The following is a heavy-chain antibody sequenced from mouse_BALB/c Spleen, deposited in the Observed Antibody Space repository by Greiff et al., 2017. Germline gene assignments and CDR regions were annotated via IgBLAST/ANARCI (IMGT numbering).Heavy chain of an antibody. J-gene: IGHJ4*01. CDR1: GYSFTGYT. Sequence: EVQLQQSGPELVKPGASMKISCKASGYSFTGYTMNWVKQSHGKNLEWIGLINPYNGGTSYNQKFKGKATLTVDKSSSTAYMELLSLTSEDSAVYYCVRPANWDEDYSMDYWGQGTSVTVSS. CDR2: INPYNGGT. V-gene: IGHV1-18*01. CDR3: VRPANWDEDYSMDY. D-gene: IGHD4-1*01.